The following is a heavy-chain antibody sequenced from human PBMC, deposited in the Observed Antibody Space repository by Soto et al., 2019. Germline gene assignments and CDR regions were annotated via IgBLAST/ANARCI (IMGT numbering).Heavy chain of an antibody. V-gene: IGHV1-18*01. Sequence: ASVKVSCKASGYTFTCYGISWVRQAPGQGLEWMGWISAYNGNTNYAQKLQGRVTMTTDTSTSTAYMELRSLRSDDTAVYYCVSSRFLEWLPSDYWGQGTLVTVSS. D-gene: IGHD3-3*01. CDR2: ISAYNGNT. J-gene: IGHJ4*02. CDR3: VSSRFLEWLPSDY. CDR1: GYTFTCYG.